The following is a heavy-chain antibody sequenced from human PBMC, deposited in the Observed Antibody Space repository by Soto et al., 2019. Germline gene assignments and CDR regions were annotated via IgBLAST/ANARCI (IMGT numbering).Heavy chain of an antibody. CDR2: IRAYNGNT. J-gene: IGHJ6*02. Sequence: QVQLVQSGAEVKKPGASVKVSCKASGYTFTSYGISWVRQAPGQGLEWMGWIRAYNGNTNYAQKLQGRVTMTTDTSTRAAYMELRSLRSDYTGVYYCARDLPTMDVWGQGTTVTASS. CDR3: ARDLPTMDV. V-gene: IGHV1-18*01. CDR1: GYTFTSYG.